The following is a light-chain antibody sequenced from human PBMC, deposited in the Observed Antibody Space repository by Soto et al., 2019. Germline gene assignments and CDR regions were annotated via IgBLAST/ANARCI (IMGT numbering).Light chain of an antibody. CDR1: KLGDKY. J-gene: IGLJ2*01. V-gene: IGLV3-1*01. CDR3: QAWDSGTYVV. CDR2: QDN. Sequence: SYELTQPPSVSVSPGQTASITCSGNKLGDKYACWYQQKPGQSPVLVMYQDNKRPSGIPERFSGSNSGNTATLTISGTQAMDEADYYCQAWDSGTYVVFGGGTQLTVL.